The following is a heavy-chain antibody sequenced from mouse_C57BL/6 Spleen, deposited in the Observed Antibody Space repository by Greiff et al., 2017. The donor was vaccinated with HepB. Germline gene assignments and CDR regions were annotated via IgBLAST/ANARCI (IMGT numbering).Heavy chain of an antibody. CDR1: GYSITSGYD. Sequence: EVKLVESGPGMVKPSQSLSLTCTVPGYSITSGYDWHWIRHFPGNKLEWMGYISYSGSTNYNPSLKSRISITHDTYKNHFFLKLNSVTTEDTATYYCARDRDYGNGVMDYWGQGTSVTVSS. D-gene: IGHD1-1*01. CDR3: ARDRDYGNGVMDY. J-gene: IGHJ4*01. V-gene: IGHV3-1*01. CDR2: ISYSGST.